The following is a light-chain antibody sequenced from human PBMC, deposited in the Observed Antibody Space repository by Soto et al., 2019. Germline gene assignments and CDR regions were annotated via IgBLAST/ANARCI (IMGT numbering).Light chain of an antibody. J-gene: IGKJ1*01. V-gene: IGKV3-11*01. CDR1: QSVSRS. Sequence: EIVLTQSPATLSLSPGERATLSCRASQSVSRSLAWYQQKPGQAPRLLIYDASNRATGIPARFSGSGSGTDFTLTISGLEPEDIAVYYCQQRGNLWTFGQGTKVEVK. CDR2: DAS. CDR3: QQRGNLWT.